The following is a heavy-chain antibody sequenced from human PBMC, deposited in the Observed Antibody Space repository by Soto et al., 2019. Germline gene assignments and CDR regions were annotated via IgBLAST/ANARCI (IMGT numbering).Heavy chain of an antibody. CDR2: ISFDGSNK. J-gene: IGHJ4*02. CDR3: AKNVGILTGPPDY. Sequence: LRLSCAASGFNFISYGMHWVRQAPGKGLEWVTVISFDGSNKYYVDSVKGRFTISRDNSKNTLYLQMNSLRAEDTAVYYCAKNVGILTGPPDYWGQGTLVTVSS. V-gene: IGHV3-30*18. D-gene: IGHD3-9*01. CDR1: GFNFISYG.